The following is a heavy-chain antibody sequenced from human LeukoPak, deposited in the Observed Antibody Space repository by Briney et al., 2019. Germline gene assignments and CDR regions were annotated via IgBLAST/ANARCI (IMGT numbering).Heavy chain of an antibody. CDR1: GRSFSGYF. V-gene: IGHV4-34*01. CDR3: ARTFDF. Sequence: SETLSLTCAVYGRSFSGYFWNWIRQPPGKGLEWIGSIYYSGSTYYNPSLKSRVTISVDTSKNQFSLKLSSVTAADTAVYYCARTFDFWGQGTLVTVSS. J-gene: IGHJ4*02. CDR2: IYYSGST.